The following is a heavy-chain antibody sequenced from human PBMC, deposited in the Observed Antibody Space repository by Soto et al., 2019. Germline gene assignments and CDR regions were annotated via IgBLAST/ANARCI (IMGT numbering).Heavy chain of an antibody. Sequence: SETLSLTCTVSGGSISGDYWSWIRQPPGKGLEWIGYVYYSGTTNYSPSLKSRVTISVDTSKNQFSLQLSSVTAADTAVYSCASGRASSKWLDPCGQGTLVTVSS. D-gene: IGHD3-10*01. CDR2: VYYSGTT. J-gene: IGHJ5*02. CDR3: ASGRASSKWLDP. V-gene: IGHV4-59*01. CDR1: GGSISGDY.